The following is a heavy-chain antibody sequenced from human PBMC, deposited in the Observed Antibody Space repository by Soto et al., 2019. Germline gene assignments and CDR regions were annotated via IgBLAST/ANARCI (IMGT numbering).Heavy chain of an antibody. D-gene: IGHD2-15*01. CDR2: ISYDGSNK. CDR1: GFTFSSYA. V-gene: IGHV3-30-3*01. Sequence: GGSLRLSCAASGFTFSSYAMHWVRQAPGKGLEWVAVISYDGSNKYYADSVKGRFTISRDNSKNTLYLQMNSLRAEDTAVYYCARDQGYCSVGSCYSLLPLAFDIWGQGTMVTVSS. J-gene: IGHJ3*02. CDR3: ARDQGYCSVGSCYSLLPLAFDI.